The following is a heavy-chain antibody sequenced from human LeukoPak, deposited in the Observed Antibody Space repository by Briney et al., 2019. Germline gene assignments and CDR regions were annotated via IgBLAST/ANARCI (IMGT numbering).Heavy chain of an antibody. V-gene: IGHV1-69*05. CDR2: IIPIFGTP. Sequence: SVKVSCKASGGTFSSYAISWVRQAPGQGLEWMGGIIPIFGTPNDAQKFQGRVTITTDESTSTAYMELRSLRSEDTAVYYCASGITIFGVAYYMDVWGKGTTVTVSS. D-gene: IGHD3-3*01. CDR3: ASGITIFGVAYYMDV. J-gene: IGHJ6*03. CDR1: GGTFSSYA.